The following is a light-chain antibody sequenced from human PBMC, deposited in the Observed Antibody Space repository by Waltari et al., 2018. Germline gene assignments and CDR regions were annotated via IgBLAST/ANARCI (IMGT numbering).Light chain of an antibody. CDR1: DSNIGSHT. V-gene: IGLV1-44*01. Sequence: QSVLTQPPSASGTPGQRVTISCSGRDSNIGSHTVNWYQQLPRSAPKLRVTSNNQGRSGVPYRFSVSKSATSASLAISGLQAEDEADYCCISWDDRLNGPVFGGGTKLTVL. CDR3: ISWDDRLNGPV. CDR2: SNN. J-gene: IGLJ3*02.